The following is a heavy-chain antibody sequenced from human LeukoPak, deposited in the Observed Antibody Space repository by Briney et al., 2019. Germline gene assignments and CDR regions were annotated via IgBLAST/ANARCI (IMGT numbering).Heavy chain of an antibody. CDR1: GGSVSSGSYY. D-gene: IGHD3-9*01. Sequence: SETLSLTCTVSGGSVSSGSYYWSWIRQPPGKGLEWIGYIYYSGSTNYNPSLKSRVTISVDTSKNQFSLKLSSVTAADTAVYCCARGGKYYDILTGYYGMDVWGKGTTVTVSS. CDR3: ARGGKYYDILTGYYGMDV. J-gene: IGHJ6*04. CDR2: IYYSGST. V-gene: IGHV4-61*01.